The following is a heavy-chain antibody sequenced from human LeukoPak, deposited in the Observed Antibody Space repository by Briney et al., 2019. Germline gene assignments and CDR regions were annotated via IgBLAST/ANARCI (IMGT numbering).Heavy chain of an antibody. V-gene: IGHV3-7*01. CDR3: ARIAVAGNFPFDY. CDR1: GFTFSSYG. CDR2: IKQDGSEK. J-gene: IGHJ4*02. Sequence: HPGGSLRLSCAASGFTFSSYGMSWVRQARGKGLEWVVNIKQDGSEKYYVDSVKGRFTISRDNTKNSLYLQMNSLRAEDAAVYYCARIAVAGNFPFDYWGQGTLVTVSS. D-gene: IGHD6-19*01.